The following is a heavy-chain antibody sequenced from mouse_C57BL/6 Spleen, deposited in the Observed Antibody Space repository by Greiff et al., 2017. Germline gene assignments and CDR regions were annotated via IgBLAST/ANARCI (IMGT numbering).Heavy chain of an antibody. CDR3: TGPNAMDY. Sequence: DVKLVESGGGLVQPGGSMKLSCVASGFTFSNYWMNWVRQSPEKGLEWVAQIRLKSDNYATHYAESVKGRFTISRYDSKSSVYLQMNNLRAEDTGIYYCTGPNAMDYWGQGTSVTVSS. CDR2: IRLKSDNYAT. J-gene: IGHJ4*01. V-gene: IGHV6-3*01. CDR1: GFTFSNYW.